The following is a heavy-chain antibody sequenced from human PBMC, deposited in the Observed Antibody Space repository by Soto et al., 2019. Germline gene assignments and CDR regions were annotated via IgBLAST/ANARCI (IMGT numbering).Heavy chain of an antibody. CDR2: IIPIFGTA. J-gene: IGHJ6*02. CDR3: ARSAPAGQLVFWGLYYYGMDV. CDR1: GGTFSSYA. Sequence: ASVKVSCKASGGTFSSYAISWVRQAPGQGLEWMGGIIPIFGTANYAKKFQGRVTITADESTSTAYMELSSLRSEDTAVYYCARSAPAGQLVFWGLYYYGMDVRGQGTTVTVSS. D-gene: IGHD6-6*01. V-gene: IGHV1-69*13.